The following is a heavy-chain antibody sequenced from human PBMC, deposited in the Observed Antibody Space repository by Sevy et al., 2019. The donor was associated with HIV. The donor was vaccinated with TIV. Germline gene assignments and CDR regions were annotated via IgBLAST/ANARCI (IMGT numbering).Heavy chain of an antibody. Sequence: GGSLRLSCAASGFTFSSYWMSWVRQAPGKGLEWVANIKQDGSEKYYVDSVRGRLTISRDNAKNSLYLQMNSLGAEDTAVYYCARDWECTGGVCYFMDVWGQGTTVTVSS. CDR2: IKQDGSEK. V-gene: IGHV3-7*03. CDR1: GFTFSSYW. J-gene: IGHJ6*02. D-gene: IGHD2-8*02. CDR3: ARDWECTGGVCYFMDV.